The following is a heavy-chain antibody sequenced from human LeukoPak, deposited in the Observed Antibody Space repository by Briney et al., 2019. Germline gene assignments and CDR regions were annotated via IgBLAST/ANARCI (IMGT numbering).Heavy chain of an antibody. CDR3: ARGADIVLMVYAWSHYYYMDV. Sequence: GASVKVSCKASGYTFTGYYMHWVRQAPGQGLEWMGGIIPIFGTANYAQKFQGRVTITADKSTSTAYMELSSLRSEDTAVYYCARGADIVLMVYAWSHYYYMDVWGKGTTVTVSS. J-gene: IGHJ6*03. CDR2: IIPIFGTA. D-gene: IGHD2-8*01. CDR1: GYTFTGYY. V-gene: IGHV1-69*06.